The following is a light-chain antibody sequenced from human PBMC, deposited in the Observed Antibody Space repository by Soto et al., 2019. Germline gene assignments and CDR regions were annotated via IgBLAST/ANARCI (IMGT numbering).Light chain of an antibody. CDR2: EVS. J-gene: IGLJ1*01. Sequence: LTQPASVSGSPGQSITISCTGTSSDVGGYNYVSWYQQHSGKAPKLIIYEVSNRPSGVSNRFSGSKSGDTASLTISGLQAEEEADYYCSSYTATKTYVFGTGTKVTVL. CDR3: SSYTATKTYV. CDR1: SSDVGGYNY. V-gene: IGLV2-14*01.